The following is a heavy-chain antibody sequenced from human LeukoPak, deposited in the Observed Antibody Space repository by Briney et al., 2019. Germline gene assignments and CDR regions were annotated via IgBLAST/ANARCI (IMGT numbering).Heavy chain of an antibody. D-gene: IGHD2-2*01. CDR3: ARLPAYCSSTSCYYDY. Sequence: GGSLRLSCAASGFTFSSCAMHWVRQAPGKGLEWVAVISYDGSQKFYEDSVKGRFTISRDNAKNSLFLQMNSLRAEDTAVYYCARLPAYCSSTSCYYDYWGQGTLVTVSS. V-gene: IGHV3-30-3*01. CDR2: ISYDGSQK. CDR1: GFTFSSCA. J-gene: IGHJ4*02.